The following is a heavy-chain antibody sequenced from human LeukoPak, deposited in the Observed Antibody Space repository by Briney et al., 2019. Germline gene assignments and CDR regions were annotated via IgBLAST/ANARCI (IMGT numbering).Heavy chain of an antibody. D-gene: IGHD6-13*01. J-gene: IGHJ6*02. CDR3: TRVQAGRAGLMDV. CDR2: IINDGGST. CDR1: GFSFSNYW. Sequence: GGSLRLSCAASGFSFSNYWMHWVRQAPGKGLVWVSCIINDGGSTSYAASVKGRFTTSRDNAKNTLYLQMNSLRAEDTALYYCTRVQAGRAGLMDVWGRGTTVTVSS. V-gene: IGHV3-74*01.